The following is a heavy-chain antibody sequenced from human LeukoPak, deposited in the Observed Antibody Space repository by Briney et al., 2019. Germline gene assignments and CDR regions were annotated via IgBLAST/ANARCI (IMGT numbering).Heavy chain of an antibody. D-gene: IGHD2-2*01. CDR1: GGSISSSNYY. Sequence: RSSETLSLTCTVSGGSISSSNYYWGWIRQSPGKGLEWIGSIYYSGSTYYNPSLKSRVTISVDTSKNHFSLKLSSVTAADTAVYYCARLGVPAVMGDWFDPWGQGTLVTVSS. J-gene: IGHJ5*02. CDR3: ARLGVPAVMGDWFDP. CDR2: IYYSGST. V-gene: IGHV4-39*02.